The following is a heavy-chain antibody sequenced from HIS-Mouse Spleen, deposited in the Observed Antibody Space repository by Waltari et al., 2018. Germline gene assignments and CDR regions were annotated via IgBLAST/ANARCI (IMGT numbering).Heavy chain of an antibody. CDR1: GFTFSSHV. V-gene: IGHV3-30*18. Sequence: QVQLVESGGGVVQPGRSLSLSCAASGFTFSSHVLPRVRQAPGKGLEWVAVRSYDGSNKYYADSVKGRFTISRDNSKNTLYLQMNSLRAEDTAVYYCAKASSGWLDYWGQGTLVTVSS. CDR3: AKASSGWLDY. D-gene: IGHD6-19*01. CDR2: RSYDGSNK. J-gene: IGHJ4*02.